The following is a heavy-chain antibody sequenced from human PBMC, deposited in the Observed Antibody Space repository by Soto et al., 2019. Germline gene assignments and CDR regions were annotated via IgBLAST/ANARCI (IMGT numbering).Heavy chain of an antibody. D-gene: IGHD3-10*01. Sequence: EVQLVESGGVLVQPGGSLRVSCAASGFTFSTSWMNWVRQAPGKGLEWVANIHGDGSEEYYVDSVRGRFTISRDNVKNSQFLQMNSLRAEDTAVYYCAAGFPPDYWGQGTLVTVSS. CDR3: AAGFPPDY. CDR2: IHGDGSEE. V-gene: IGHV3-7*01. CDR1: GFTFSTSW. J-gene: IGHJ3*01.